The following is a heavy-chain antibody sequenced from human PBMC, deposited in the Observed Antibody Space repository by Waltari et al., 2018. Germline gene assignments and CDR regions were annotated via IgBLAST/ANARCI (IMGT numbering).Heavy chain of an antibody. CDR1: GYPFSDYD. CDR3: ARVHYDFWSGYYI. D-gene: IGHD3-3*01. V-gene: IGHV1-8*02. Sequence: QMQLVQSGAEVKKPGASVKVSCKASGYPFSDYDINWVRQATGNRLEWMGWINPKDGNTVSAQNFQDRVTITRDPSTSTVYMELSSLRSDDAAVYYCARVHYDFWSGYYIWGQGTLVTIPS. J-gene: IGHJ4*02. CDR2: INPKDGNT.